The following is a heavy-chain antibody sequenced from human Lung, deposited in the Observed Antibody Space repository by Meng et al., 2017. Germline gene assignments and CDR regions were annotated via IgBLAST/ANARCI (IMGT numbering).Heavy chain of an antibody. Sequence: QGHLPQGGAGLLKPSETLSLTCVVSGGSFSDYYWSWIRQPPGKGLEWIGEINHSGSTNYNPSLESRATISVDTSQNNLSLKLSSVTAADSAVYYCARGPTTMAHDFDYWGQGTLVTVSS. CDR2: INHSGST. V-gene: IGHV4-34*01. D-gene: IGHD4-11*01. J-gene: IGHJ4*02. CDR3: ARGPTTMAHDFDY. CDR1: GGSFSDYY.